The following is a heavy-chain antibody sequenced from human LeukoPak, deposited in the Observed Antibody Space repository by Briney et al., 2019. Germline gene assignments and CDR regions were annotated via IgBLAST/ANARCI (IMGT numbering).Heavy chain of an antibody. CDR1: GFIFSNYG. V-gene: IGHV3-33*01. CDR3: ARGLRNTDTFDI. Sequence: GRSLRVSCAASGFIFSNYGMHWVRQAPGKGLEWVAVIWYDGSNKYYAVSVKGRFTISRDNSKNTVYLQMNSLRAEDTAVYYCARGLRNTDTFDIWGQGTMVTVSS. J-gene: IGHJ3*02. CDR2: IWYDGSNK.